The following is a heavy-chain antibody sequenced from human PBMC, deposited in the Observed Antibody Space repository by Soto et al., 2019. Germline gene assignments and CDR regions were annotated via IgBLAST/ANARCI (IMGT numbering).Heavy chain of an antibody. CDR3: ARLEGGPFDY. CDR2: IYPGDSDT. J-gene: IGHJ4*02. D-gene: IGHD3-16*01. V-gene: IGHV5-51*01. CDR1: GYSFPSYW. Sequence: GESLKISCKAPGYSFPSYWLAWVRQMPGKGLEWMGSIYPGDSDTRYSPSFQSQVTISADKSISTAYLQWSSLKASDTAMYYCARLEGGPFDYWGQGALVTVSS.